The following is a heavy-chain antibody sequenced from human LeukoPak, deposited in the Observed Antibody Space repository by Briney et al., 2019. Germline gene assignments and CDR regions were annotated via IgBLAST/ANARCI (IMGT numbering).Heavy chain of an antibody. CDR3: ARVETTVRGGDY. D-gene: IGHD4-11*01. V-gene: IGHV3-74*01. CDR2: INSDGSST. J-gene: IGHJ4*02. CDR1: GFTFSSYW. Sequence: QPGGSLRLSCAASGFTFSSYWMHWVRQAPGKGLVWVSRINSDGSSTSYADSVKGRFTISRDNAKNTLYLQMNSLRAEDTAVYYCARVETTVRGGDYWGQGTLVTVSS.